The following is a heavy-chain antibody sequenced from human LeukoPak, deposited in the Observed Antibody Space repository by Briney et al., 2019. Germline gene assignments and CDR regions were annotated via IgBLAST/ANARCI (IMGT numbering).Heavy chain of an antibody. V-gene: IGHV3-30*18. Sequence: GGSLRLSCAASGFTFSSYGMHWVRPAPGKGLAGVAVISYDGSNKYYADSVKGRFTISRDNSKNTLYLQMNRLRAEDTAVYYCAKEGDWYYFDYWGQGTLVTVSS. D-gene: IGHD2-21*02. CDR1: GFTFSSYG. CDR3: AKEGDWYYFDY. CDR2: ISYDGSNK. J-gene: IGHJ4*02.